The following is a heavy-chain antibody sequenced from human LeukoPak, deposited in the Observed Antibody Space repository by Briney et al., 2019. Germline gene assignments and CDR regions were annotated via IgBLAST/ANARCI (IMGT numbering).Heavy chain of an antibody. V-gene: IGHV1-2*02. D-gene: IGHD2-15*01. CDR3: AREGYCSGDICYHKWFDP. CDR2: INPNSGDT. J-gene: IGHJ5*02. Sequence: GASVKVSCKASGYAFTGYYMRWVRQAPGQGLEWMGWINPNSGDTHYAQKFQGRVTMTRDTSISTTYMELIRLRSDDAAVYYCAREGYCSGDICYHKWFDPWGQGTLVTVSS. CDR1: GYAFTGYY.